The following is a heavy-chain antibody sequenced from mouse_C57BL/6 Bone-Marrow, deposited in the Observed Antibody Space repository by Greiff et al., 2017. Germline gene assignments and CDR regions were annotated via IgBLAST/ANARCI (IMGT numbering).Heavy chain of an antibody. Sequence: QVQLQQSGPELVKPGASVKISCKASGYAFSSSWMNWVKQRPGKGLEWIGRIYPGDGDTNYNGKFKGKATLTADKSSSTAYMQLSSLTSEDSAVYCCARGLFLDYWGQGTTLTVSS. CDR3: ARGLFLDY. CDR1: GYAFSSSW. D-gene: IGHD3-1*01. CDR2: IYPGDGDT. J-gene: IGHJ2*01. V-gene: IGHV1-82*01.